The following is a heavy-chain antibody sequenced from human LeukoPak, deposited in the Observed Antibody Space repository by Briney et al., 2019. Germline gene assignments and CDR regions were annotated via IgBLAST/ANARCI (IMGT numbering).Heavy chain of an antibody. D-gene: IGHD6-6*01. CDR2: IIPILGIA. CDR3: ARGHRRRSSSDAFDI. Sequence: GASVKVSCKASGGTFSSYAISWVRQAPGQGLEWMGRIIPILGIANYAQKFQGRVTITADKSTSTAYMELSSLRSEDTAVYYCARGHRRRSSSDAFDIWGQGTMVTVSS. J-gene: IGHJ3*02. CDR1: GGTFSSYA. V-gene: IGHV1-69*04.